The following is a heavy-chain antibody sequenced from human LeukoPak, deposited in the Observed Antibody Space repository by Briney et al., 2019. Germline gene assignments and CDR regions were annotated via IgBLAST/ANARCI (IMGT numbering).Heavy chain of an antibody. D-gene: IGHD5-18*01. V-gene: IGHV3-33*01. CDR2: IWYDGSNK. J-gene: IGHJ3*02. Sequence: PGGSLRLSCAASGFTFSSYGMHWVRQAPGKGLEWVAVIWYDGSNKYYADSVKDRFTIARDNSKNTLYLQMSSLRAEDTAVYYGARDPDTAMVTGAFDIWGQGTMVTVSS. CDR1: GFTFSSYG. CDR3: ARDPDTAMVTGAFDI.